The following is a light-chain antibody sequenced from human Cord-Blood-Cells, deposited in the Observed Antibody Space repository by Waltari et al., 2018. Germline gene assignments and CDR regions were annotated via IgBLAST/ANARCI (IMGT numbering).Light chain of an antibody. J-gene: IGLJ3*02. CDR2: DVR. CDR1: SSDVGGYNY. Sequence: QSALNQPASVFGSPGQSITISFTGTSSDVGGYNYVSWDQQHPGQAPKLMIYDVRNRPSGVCSRASVSQSGNAAALTISGLQAEDEADYYCSSYASISTLGVFGGGTKLTVL. V-gene: IGLV2-14*03. CDR3: SSYASISTLGV.